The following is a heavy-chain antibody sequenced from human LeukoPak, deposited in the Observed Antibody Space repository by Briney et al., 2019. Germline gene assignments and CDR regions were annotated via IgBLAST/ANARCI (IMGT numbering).Heavy chain of an antibody. V-gene: IGHV1-2*06. CDR1: GYTFTANY. J-gene: IGHJ5*02. Sequence: ASVKVSCKASGYTFTANYMHWVRQAPGQGLEWMGRLNPNNGDTTYAQKFQGRVTMTRDTSISTAYMELSSLRSDDTAVYYCAREGRNWFDPWGQGTLVTVSP. CDR2: LNPNNGDT. CDR3: AREGRNWFDP.